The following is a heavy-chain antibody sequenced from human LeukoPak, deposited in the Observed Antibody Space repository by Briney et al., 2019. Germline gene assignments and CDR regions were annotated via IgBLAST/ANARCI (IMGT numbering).Heavy chain of an antibody. CDR2: IHWDDDE. Sequence: GPLLVKPTQTLTLTCTFSGFSLTTNTMCVSWFRQPPGKALEWLERIHWDDDEFYSTSLRTRLTISKDNSKNQVVLTMTNMDPGDTATYYCARTCGYCLSDCRTFDPWGQGILVTVSS. D-gene: IGHD2-2*03. V-gene: IGHV2-70*16. J-gene: IGHJ5*02. CDR1: GFSLTTNTMC. CDR3: ARTCGYCLSDCRTFDP.